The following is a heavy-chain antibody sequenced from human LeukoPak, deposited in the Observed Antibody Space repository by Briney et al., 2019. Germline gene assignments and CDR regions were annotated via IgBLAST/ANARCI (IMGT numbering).Heavy chain of an antibody. D-gene: IGHD1-26*01. V-gene: IGHV1-2*02. CDR1: GYTFTGYY. Sequence: ASVKVPCKASGYTFTGYYMHWVRQAPGQGLEWMGWINPNSGGTNYAQKFQGRVTMTRDTSISTVYMELSRLRSDDTAVYYCVRGHRWELLGGGNYMDVWGKGTTVTVSS. CDR2: INPNSGGT. J-gene: IGHJ6*03. CDR3: VRGHRWELLGGGNYMDV.